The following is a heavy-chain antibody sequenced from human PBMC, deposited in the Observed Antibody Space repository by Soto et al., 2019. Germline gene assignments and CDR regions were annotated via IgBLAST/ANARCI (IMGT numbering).Heavy chain of an antibody. V-gene: IGHV1-46*01. D-gene: IGHD3-10*01. CDR3: ARGVGSGSYYNQYNWFDP. Sequence: ASVKVSCKASGYTFTSYYMHWVRQAPGQGLEWMGIINPSGGSTTYAQKLQGRVTVTTDTSTSTAYMELRSLRSDDTAVYYCARGVGSGSYYNQYNWFDPWGQGTLVTVSS. CDR1: GYTFTSYY. CDR2: INPSGGST. J-gene: IGHJ5*02.